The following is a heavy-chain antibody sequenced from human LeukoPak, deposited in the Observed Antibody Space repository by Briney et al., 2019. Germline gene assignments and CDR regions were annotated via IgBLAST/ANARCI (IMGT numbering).Heavy chain of an antibody. CDR2: ISGSGGST. J-gene: IGHJ4*02. CDR1: GFTFRSYA. Sequence: GGSLRLSCAASGFTFRSYAMNWVRQAPGKGLEWVSVISGSGGSTYYADSVKGRFTISRDNSKNTLYLQMNSLRAEDTAVYYCAKKVVVAATGSQYCDYWGQGTLVTVSS. V-gene: IGHV3-23*01. CDR3: AKKVVVAATGSQYCDY. D-gene: IGHD2-15*01.